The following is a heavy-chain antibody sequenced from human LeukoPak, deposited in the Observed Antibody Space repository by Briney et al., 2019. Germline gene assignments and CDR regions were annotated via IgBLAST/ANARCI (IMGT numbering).Heavy chain of an antibody. Sequence: ASVKVSCKASGYTFTSYDINWVRQATGQGLEWMGWMNPNSGDTGYVQKFQGRVSMTRDTSISTAYMELSSLTSEDTAVYFCARGRVSSSTWYSTYYHYFYMDVWGKGTTVTVSS. CDR1: GYTFTSYD. CDR3: ARGRVSSSTWYSTYYHYFYMDV. D-gene: IGHD1-1*01. V-gene: IGHV1-8*01. J-gene: IGHJ6*03. CDR2: MNPNSGDT.